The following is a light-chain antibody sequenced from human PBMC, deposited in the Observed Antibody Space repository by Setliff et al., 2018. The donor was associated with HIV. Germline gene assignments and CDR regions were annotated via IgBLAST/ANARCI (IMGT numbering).Light chain of an antibody. J-gene: IGLJ1*01. CDR1: SNDVGGHNY. CDR2: GVS. Sequence: QSALTQPPSVSGSPGQSITISCTGTSNDVGGHNYVSWYQQYPGKAPKLLIFGVSNRPAGVSFRFGGSKSGNTASLTISGLQAEDEADYYCSSYTSSSTLVFGTGTKATVL. CDR3: SSYTSSSTLV. V-gene: IGLV2-14*03.